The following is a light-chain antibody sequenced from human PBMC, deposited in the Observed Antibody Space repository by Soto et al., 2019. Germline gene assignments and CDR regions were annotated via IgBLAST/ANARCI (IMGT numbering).Light chain of an antibody. CDR3: QSYDRSLSAVV. CDR2: NNN. Sequence: QSVLTQPPSASGAPGQRVTISCTGSSSNIGAVSDVHWYQHVPGTAPRLLIPNNNNRPSGVPDRFSGYKSGTSASLDITGLQPDDEADYYCQSYDRSLSAVVFGGGTKLTVL. CDR1: SSNIGAVSD. V-gene: IGLV1-40*01. J-gene: IGLJ2*01.